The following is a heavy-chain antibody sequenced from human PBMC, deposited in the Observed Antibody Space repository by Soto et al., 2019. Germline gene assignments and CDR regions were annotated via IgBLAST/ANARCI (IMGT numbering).Heavy chain of an antibody. J-gene: IGHJ6*02. CDR2: ISYDGSNK. CDR3: ARDLRYPSYYDILTGPSYGMDV. CDR1: GFTFSTYS. V-gene: IGHV3-30-3*01. D-gene: IGHD3-9*01. Sequence: QVQLVESGGGVVQPGRSLRLSCAASGFTFSTYSMHWVRQAPGKGLEWVAVISYDGSNKYYADSVKGRFTISRDSSENTLYLEMNSLRAEDTAVYYCARDLRYPSYYDILTGPSYGMDVWGQGATVIVSS.